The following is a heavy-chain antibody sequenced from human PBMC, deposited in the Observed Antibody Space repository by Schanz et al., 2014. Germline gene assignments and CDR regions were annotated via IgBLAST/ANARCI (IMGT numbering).Heavy chain of an antibody. Sequence: EVQLVESGGGLVQPGGSLRLSCAASGFTFSSYVMSWVRQAPGKGLEWVSYISGSSRTIYYADSMKGRFTVSRDNAENALYLQMNSLRAEDTGLYFCARGGSGSHYRLDYWGQGTLVTVSS. J-gene: IGHJ4*02. CDR1: GFTFSSYV. CDR2: ISGSSRTI. D-gene: IGHD1-26*01. CDR3: ARGGSGSHYRLDY. V-gene: IGHV3-48*01.